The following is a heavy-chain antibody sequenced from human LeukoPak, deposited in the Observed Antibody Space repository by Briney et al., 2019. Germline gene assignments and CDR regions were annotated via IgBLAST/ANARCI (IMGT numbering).Heavy chain of an antibody. V-gene: IGHV3-72*01. J-gene: IGHJ4*02. Sequence: GGSLRLSCAASGFTFSDHYMDWVRQAPGKGLEWVGRIKNKANSYTTEYAASVKGRFTVSREDSKNALYLQMNSLKTEDTAVYYCTREGRYCSSTSCYVCLDFWGPGTLVTVSS. D-gene: IGHD2-2*01. CDR2: IKNKANSYTT. CDR3: TREGRYCSSTSCYVCLDF. CDR1: GFTFSDHY.